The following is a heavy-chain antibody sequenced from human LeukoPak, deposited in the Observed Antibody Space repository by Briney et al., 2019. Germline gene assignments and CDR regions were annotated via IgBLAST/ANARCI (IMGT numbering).Heavy chain of an antibody. V-gene: IGHV1-46*01. D-gene: IGHD5-18*01. CDR2: INPSDGRT. CDR3: AREIGPRQLHLWASAFDY. Sequence: GASVKVSCKASGYTLTNYYMHWVRQAPGQGLEWMGIINPSDGRTSYGQKFQGRVTMTRDTSTSTVYMELSSLRSEDTAVYYCAREIGPRQLHLWASAFDYWGQGTLVTVSS. J-gene: IGHJ4*02. CDR1: GYTLTNYY.